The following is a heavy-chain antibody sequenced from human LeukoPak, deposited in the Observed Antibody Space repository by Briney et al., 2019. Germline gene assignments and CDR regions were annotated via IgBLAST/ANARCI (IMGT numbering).Heavy chain of an antibody. Sequence: PRGSLRLSCAASGFTFDDYGMSWVRQAPGMGLEWVSGINWNGGNIGYADSVKGRFTISRDNANNSLYLQMNSLRAEDTAVYYCARDLLLMSMDVWGKGTTVTVSS. V-gene: IGHV3-20*04. CDR3: ARDLLLMSMDV. CDR2: INWNGGNI. CDR1: GFTFDDYG. D-gene: IGHD3-10*01. J-gene: IGHJ6*03.